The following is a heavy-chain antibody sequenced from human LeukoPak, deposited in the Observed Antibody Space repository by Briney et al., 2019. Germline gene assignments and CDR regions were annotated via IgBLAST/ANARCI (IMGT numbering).Heavy chain of an antibody. CDR2: INHSGST. CDR3: AREGRGSPPLDAFDI. CDR1: GGSISSSSYH. V-gene: IGHV4-39*07. Sequence: SETLSLTCTVSGGSISSSSYHWGWIRQPPGKGLEWIGEINHSGSTNYNPSLKSRVTISVDTSKNQFSLKLSSVTAADTAVYYCAREGRGSPPLDAFDIWGQGTMVTVSS. J-gene: IGHJ3*02. D-gene: IGHD2-15*01.